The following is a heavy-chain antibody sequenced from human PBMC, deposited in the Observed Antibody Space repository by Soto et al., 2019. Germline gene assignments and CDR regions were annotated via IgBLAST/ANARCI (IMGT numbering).Heavy chain of an antibody. CDR1: GFTVSSNY. CDR2: ISSSSSTI. D-gene: IGHD3-10*01. CDR3: ARDRGDRYYFDC. J-gene: IGHJ4*02. Sequence: GGSLRLSCAASGFTVSSNYMNWVRQAPGKGLEWLSYISSSSSTIHYADSVRGRFTISRDDAKNSLYLQMNSLRDEDTAIYYCARDRGDRYYFDCWGQGTLVTVSS. V-gene: IGHV3-48*02.